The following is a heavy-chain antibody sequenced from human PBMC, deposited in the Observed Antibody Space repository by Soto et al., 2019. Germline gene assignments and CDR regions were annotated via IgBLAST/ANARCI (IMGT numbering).Heavy chain of an antibody. CDR2: IYYSGST. Sequence: PSETLSLTCTVSGGSISSSSYYWGWIRQPPGKGLEWIGSIYYSGSTYYNPSLKSRVTISVDTSKNQFSLKLSSVTAADTAVYYCASFVAATGWFDPWGQGTLVTVS. V-gene: IGHV4-39*01. D-gene: IGHD2-15*01. J-gene: IGHJ5*02. CDR3: ASFVAATGWFDP. CDR1: GGSISSSSYY.